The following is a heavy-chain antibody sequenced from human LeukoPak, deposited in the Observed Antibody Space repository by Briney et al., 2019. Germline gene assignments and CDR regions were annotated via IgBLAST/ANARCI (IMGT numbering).Heavy chain of an antibody. D-gene: IGHD3-22*01. J-gene: IGHJ1*01. Sequence: PSETLSLTCAVYGGSFSGYYWSWIRQPPGKGLEWVAFIRYDGSNKYYADSVKGRFTISRDNSKNTLYLQMNSLRAEDTAVYYCAKEPGSSGYQHWGQGTLVTVSS. CDR1: GGSFSGYY. CDR2: IRYDGSNK. CDR3: AKEPGSSGYQH. V-gene: IGHV3-30*02.